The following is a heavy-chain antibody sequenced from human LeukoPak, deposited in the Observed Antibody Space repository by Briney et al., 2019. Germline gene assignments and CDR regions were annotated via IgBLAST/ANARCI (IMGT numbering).Heavy chain of an antibody. J-gene: IGHJ4*02. CDR3: ARVVPPTDYGSGSYFWDPYYFDY. CDR2: ISGSGGST. Sequence: RGTLRLSCAASGFTFSSYGMSWVRQAPGKGLEWVSAISGSGGSTYYADSVKGRFTISRDNSKNTLYLQMNSLRAEDTAVYYCARVVPPTDYGSGSYFWDPYYFDYWGQGTLVTVSS. V-gene: IGHV3-23*01. D-gene: IGHD3-10*01. CDR1: GFTFSSYG.